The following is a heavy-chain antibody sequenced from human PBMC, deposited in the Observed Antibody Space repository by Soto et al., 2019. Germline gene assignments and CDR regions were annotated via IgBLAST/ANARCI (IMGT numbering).Heavy chain of an antibody. CDR2: ISSSGSTI. Sequence: GGSLRLSCAASGFTFSDYYMSWIRQAPGKGLEWVSYISSSGSTIYYADSVKGRFTISRDNAKNSLYLQMNSLRAEDTAVYYCARAWGTFYYYYYGMDVWGQGTKVTVSS. D-gene: IGHD3-16*01. CDR1: GFTFSDYY. J-gene: IGHJ6*02. V-gene: IGHV3-11*01. CDR3: ARAWGTFYYYYYGMDV.